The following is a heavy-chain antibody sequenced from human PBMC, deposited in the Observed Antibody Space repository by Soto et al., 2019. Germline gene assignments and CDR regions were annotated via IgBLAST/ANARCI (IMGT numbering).Heavy chain of an antibody. V-gene: IGHV3-11*01. CDR1: GFSFSDYY. D-gene: IGHD3-10*01. CDR3: ARGTYGMDV. J-gene: IGHJ6*02. CDR2: IGASGSPI. Sequence: QMQLVQSGGGLVKPGGSLRLSCAASGFSFSDYYMSWIRRAPGKGLEWVSYIGASGSPIYFGDSVKGRFSISRDHTNNSLYLQMNSLRPDDTAVYYCARGTYGMDVWGQGTTVIVSS.